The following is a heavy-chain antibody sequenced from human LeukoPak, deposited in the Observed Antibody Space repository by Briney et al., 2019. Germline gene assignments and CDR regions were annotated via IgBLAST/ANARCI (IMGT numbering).Heavy chain of an antibody. J-gene: IGHJ4*02. V-gene: IGHV4-31*03. Sequence: RTSETLSLTCTVSGGSISSGGYYWSWIRQHPGKGLEWIGYIYYSGSTYYNPSLKSRVTISVDTSKNQFSLKLSSVTAADTAVYYCARGVPRYYDSSGSRKSYFDYWGQGTLVTVSS. CDR2: IYYSGST. CDR3: ARGVPRYYDSSGSRKSYFDY. CDR1: GGSISSGGYY. D-gene: IGHD3-22*01.